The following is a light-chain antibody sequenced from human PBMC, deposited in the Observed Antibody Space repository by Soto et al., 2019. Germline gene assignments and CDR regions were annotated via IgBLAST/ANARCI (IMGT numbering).Light chain of an antibody. Sequence: EIVLTQSPGTLSLSPGERATLSCRASQSISRNYLGWYQQNPGQAPRLLIYGASNRATGVPDRFSGSASGTDFTFTISRLEPEDFVVYYCQHYGSSPRVFGGGTKVEIK. V-gene: IGKV3-20*01. CDR3: QHYGSSPRV. CDR1: QSISRNY. CDR2: GAS. J-gene: IGKJ4*01.